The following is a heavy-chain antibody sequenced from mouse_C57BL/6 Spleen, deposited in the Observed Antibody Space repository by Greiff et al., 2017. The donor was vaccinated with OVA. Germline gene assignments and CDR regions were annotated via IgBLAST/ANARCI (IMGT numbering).Heavy chain of an antibody. CDR2: ISDGGSYT. V-gene: IGHV5-4*01. D-gene: IGHD2-1*01. CDR3: AREGNYEAD. CDR1: GFTFSSYA. Sequence: EVKLMESGGGLVKPGGSLKLSCAASGFTFSSYAMSWVRQTPEQRLEWVATISDGGSYTYYPDNVQGRFTISRDNAKNNLYLQMSHLKSEDTAMYYCAREGNYEADWGQGTLVTVSA. J-gene: IGHJ3*01.